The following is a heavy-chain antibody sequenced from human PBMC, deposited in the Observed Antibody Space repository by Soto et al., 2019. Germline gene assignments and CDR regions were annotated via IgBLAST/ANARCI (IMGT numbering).Heavy chain of an antibody. Sequence: EVQVVESGGGLVQPGGSLRLSCAASGFTFSRYDMHWVRQATGRGLEWVSGIGTSGDTYYAGSVRGRFTSSREHAKSSVYLRMNSLRAGDTAVYYCARAALGFDPGGQGTLVAVSS. J-gene: IGHJ5*02. CDR1: GFTFSRYD. CDR3: ARAALGFDP. D-gene: IGHD6-25*01. CDR2: IGTSGDT. V-gene: IGHV3-13*04.